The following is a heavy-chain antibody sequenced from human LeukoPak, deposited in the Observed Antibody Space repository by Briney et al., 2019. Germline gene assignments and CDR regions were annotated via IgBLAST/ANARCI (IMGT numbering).Heavy chain of an antibody. CDR3: AKEPIAAAGTFDY. Sequence: GGSLRLSCAASGFTFSNYAMAWVRQAPGRGLEWVSSLSGNGAYTFYVDSVKGRFTISRDNSKNTLYLQMSSLRAEDTAIFYCAKEPIAAAGTFDYWGQGTLVTVSS. D-gene: IGHD6-13*01. CDR1: GFTFSNYA. J-gene: IGHJ4*02. CDR2: LSGNGAYT. V-gene: IGHV3-23*01.